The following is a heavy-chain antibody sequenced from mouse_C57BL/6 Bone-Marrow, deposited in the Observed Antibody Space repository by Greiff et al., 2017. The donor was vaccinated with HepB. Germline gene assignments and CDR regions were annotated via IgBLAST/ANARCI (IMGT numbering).Heavy chain of an antibody. CDR2: ISYDGSN. CDR3: AREGLPLYAMDY. D-gene: IGHD5-5*01. V-gene: IGHV3-6*01. Sequence: EVQLKESGPGLVKPSQSLSLTCSVTGYSITSGYYWNWIRQFPGNKLEWMGYISYDGSNNYNPSLKNRISITRDTSKNQFFLKLNSVTTEDTATYYCAREGLPLYAMDYWGQGTSVTVSS. J-gene: IGHJ4*01. CDR1: GYSITSGYY.